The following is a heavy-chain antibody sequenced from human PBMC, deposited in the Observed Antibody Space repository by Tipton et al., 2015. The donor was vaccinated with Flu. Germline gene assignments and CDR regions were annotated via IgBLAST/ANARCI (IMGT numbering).Heavy chain of an antibody. J-gene: IGHJ4*02. D-gene: IGHD3-3*01. Sequence: TLSLTCTVSGGSISSGSYYWSWIRQPAGKGLEWIGRIYTSGRTNYNPSLKSRVTISVDTSKNQFSLKLSSVTAADTAVYYCARSKYPPQGGVVDDYWGQGTLVTVSS. V-gene: IGHV4-61*02. CDR3: ARSKYPPQGGVVDDY. CDR2: IYTSGRT. CDR1: GGSISSGSYY.